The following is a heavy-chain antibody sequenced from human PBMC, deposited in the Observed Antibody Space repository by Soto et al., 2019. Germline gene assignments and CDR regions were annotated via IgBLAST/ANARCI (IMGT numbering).Heavy chain of an antibody. V-gene: IGHV1-8*01. CDR3: ARVGGGSWSNCSAP. D-gene: IGHD6-13*01. CDR1: GYTFSNHD. Sequence: GASVKVSCKASGYTFSNHDINWVRQSPGQGPEWMGWMNPNIGNLGYAQKFQGRVTMTMDTSISTAYMDLSSLRSDDTAVYYCARVGGGSWSNCSAPWGQGTLVTVPS. J-gene: IGHJ5*02. CDR2: MNPNIGNL.